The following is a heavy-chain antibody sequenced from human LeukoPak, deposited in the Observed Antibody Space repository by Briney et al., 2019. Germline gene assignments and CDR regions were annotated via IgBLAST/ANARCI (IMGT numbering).Heavy chain of an antibody. CDR2: IYYTGKN. Sequence: SETLSLTCAVSGGSINSHYWGWIRQPPGKGLQWIGDIYYTGKNNYNPSLKSRVTISLDTSKDHLSLDLTSVLAADTAIYYCVRRDTGWNYFDYWGQGILVTVSS. CDR3: VRRDTGWNYFDY. D-gene: IGHD6-19*01. CDR1: GGSINSHY. V-gene: IGHV4-59*08. J-gene: IGHJ4*02.